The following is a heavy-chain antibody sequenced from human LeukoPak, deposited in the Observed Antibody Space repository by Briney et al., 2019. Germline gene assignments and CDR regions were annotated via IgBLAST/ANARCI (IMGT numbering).Heavy chain of an antibody. CDR2: INPNSGGT. CDR1: GYTFTGYY. Sequence: ASVKVSCKASGYTFTGYYMHWVRQAPGQGLEWMGWINPNSGGTNYAQKFQGRVTMTRDTSISTAYMELSRLRSDDTAVYYCARDSSSWYGDDYYHGMDVWGQGTTITVSS. D-gene: IGHD6-13*01. J-gene: IGHJ6*02. CDR3: ARDSSSWYGDDYYHGMDV. V-gene: IGHV1-2*02.